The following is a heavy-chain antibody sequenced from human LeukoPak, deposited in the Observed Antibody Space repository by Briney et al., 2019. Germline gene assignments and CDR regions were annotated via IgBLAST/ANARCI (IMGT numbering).Heavy chain of an antibody. Sequence: ASVKVSCKASGYTFTSYYMHWVRQAPGQGLEWMGIINPSGGSTSYAQKFQGRVTITTDESTSTAYMELSSLRSEDTAVYYCARATYSNWLHYYYYYYMDVWGKGTTVTVSS. CDR2: INPSGGST. CDR1: GYTFTSYY. J-gene: IGHJ6*03. D-gene: IGHD4-11*01. CDR3: ARATYSNWLHYYYYYYMDV. V-gene: IGHV1-46*01.